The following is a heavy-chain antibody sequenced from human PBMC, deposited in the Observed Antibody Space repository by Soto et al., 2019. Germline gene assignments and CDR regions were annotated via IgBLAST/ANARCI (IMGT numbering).Heavy chain of an antibody. CDR2: IKPDGSEK. J-gene: IGHJ3*02. V-gene: IGHV3-7*04. CDR1: GFTFSTYW. D-gene: IGHD3-22*01. CDR3: ARGDYYDSSGPSSDAFDI. Sequence: GGSLRLSCAASGFTFSTYWMSWVRQAPGKGLEWVANIKPDGSEKWYVDSVKGRFTISRDNAKNSLYLQMNSLRAEDTAVYYCARGDYYDSSGPSSDAFDIWGQGTMVTVSS.